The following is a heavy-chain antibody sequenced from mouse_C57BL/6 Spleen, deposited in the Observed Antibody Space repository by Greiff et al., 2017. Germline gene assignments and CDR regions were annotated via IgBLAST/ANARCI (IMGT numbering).Heavy chain of an antibody. CDR1: GYSFTGYY. CDR2: INPSTGGT. J-gene: IGHJ2*01. Sequence: EVQLQQSGPELVKPGASVKISCKASGYSFTGYYMNWVKQSPEKSLEWIGEINPSTGGTTYNQKFKAKATLTVDKSSSTAYMQLKSLTSEDSAVYYCARGGLTTVVAPFDYWGQGTTLTVSS. V-gene: IGHV1-42*01. D-gene: IGHD1-1*01. CDR3: ARGGLTTVVAPFDY.